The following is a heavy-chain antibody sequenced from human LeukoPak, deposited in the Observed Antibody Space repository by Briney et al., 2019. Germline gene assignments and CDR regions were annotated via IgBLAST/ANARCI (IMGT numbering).Heavy chain of an antibody. J-gene: IGHJ4*02. CDR1: GGSISSYY. CDR2: IYYSGST. V-gene: IGHV4-59*01. D-gene: IGHD3-3*01. Sequence: SETLSLTCTVSGGSISSYYWIWIRQPPGKGLEGIGYIYYSGSTNYNPSLKSQVTISVDTSKNQFSLKLSSVTAAETAVYYCARDATIFGVVTYYFDYWGQGPLVTVSS. CDR3: ARDATIFGVVTYYFDY.